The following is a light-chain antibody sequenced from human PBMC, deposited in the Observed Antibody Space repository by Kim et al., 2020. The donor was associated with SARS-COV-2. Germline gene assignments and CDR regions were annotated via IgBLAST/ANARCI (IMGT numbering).Light chain of an antibody. Sequence: DIQMTQSPSSLSASVGDRVTITCRASQGISTFLAWFQQKPGKAPKSLISAASTLQSGVPSKFSGSGSGTDFTLTISGLQPEDVATYYCKQYHSDPPTFGQGTKLEI. CDR2: AAS. J-gene: IGKJ2*01. V-gene: IGKV1-16*02. CDR3: KQYHSDPPT. CDR1: QGISTF.